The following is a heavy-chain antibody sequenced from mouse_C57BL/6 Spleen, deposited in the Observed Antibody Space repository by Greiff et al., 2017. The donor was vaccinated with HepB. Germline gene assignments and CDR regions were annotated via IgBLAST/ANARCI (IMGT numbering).Heavy chain of an antibody. CDR1: GFSLTSYA. Sequence: VQRVESGPGLVAPSQSLSITCTVSGFSLTSYAISWVRQPPGKGLEWLGVIWTGGGTNYNSALKSRLSISKDNAKSQVFLKMNSLQTDDTARYYCARNSHSNYGYFDVWGTGTTVTVSS. J-gene: IGHJ1*03. CDR2: IWTGGGT. CDR3: ARNSHSNYGYFDV. D-gene: IGHD2-5*01. V-gene: IGHV2-9-1*01.